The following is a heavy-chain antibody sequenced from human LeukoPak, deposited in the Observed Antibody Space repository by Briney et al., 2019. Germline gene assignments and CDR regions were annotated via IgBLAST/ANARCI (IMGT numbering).Heavy chain of an antibody. CDR1: GFTFSTYS. CDR2: ISGTGTYI. Sequence: GGSLRLSCAASGFTFSTYSMTWVRQAPGKGLEWVSFISGTGTYIYYPDSVKGRFTISRDDAKNSLYLQMNSLRDEDTAVYYCARDHGYAFDYWGQGTLVTVSS. J-gene: IGHJ4*02. D-gene: IGHD5-12*01. CDR3: ARDHGYAFDY. V-gene: IGHV3-21*01.